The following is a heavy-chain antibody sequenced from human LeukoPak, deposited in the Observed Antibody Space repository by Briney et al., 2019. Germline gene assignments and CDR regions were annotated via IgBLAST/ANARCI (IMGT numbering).Heavy chain of an antibody. Sequence: SETLSLTCTVSGGSISSYYWSWIRQPPGKGLEWLGYIYYSGSTNYNPSLKSRVTISVDMSKNQFSLKLSSVTAADTAVYYCARAPFEGSGWYIYYFDYWGQGTLVTVSS. CDR1: GGSISSYY. CDR2: IYYSGST. J-gene: IGHJ4*02. CDR3: ARAPFEGSGWYIYYFDY. D-gene: IGHD6-19*01. V-gene: IGHV4-59*01.